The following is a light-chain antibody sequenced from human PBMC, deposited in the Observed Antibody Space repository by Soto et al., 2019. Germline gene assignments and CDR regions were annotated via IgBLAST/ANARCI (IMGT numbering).Light chain of an antibody. Sequence: EVVMTQSPVTLSLSPGARATLSCRASQSISSNLAWYQQNPGQAHRLLIYDASNRATGIPARFSGSGSGTDFTLTISSLEPEEFAVYYCQQRSNWPTLTFGGGTKVDI. J-gene: IGKJ4*01. CDR1: QSISSN. V-gene: IGKV3-11*01. CDR2: DAS. CDR3: QQRSNWPTLT.